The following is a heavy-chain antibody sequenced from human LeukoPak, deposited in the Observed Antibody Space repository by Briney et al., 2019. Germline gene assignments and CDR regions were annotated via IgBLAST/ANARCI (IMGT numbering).Heavy chain of an antibody. CDR3: ARSNYYDSTGYPLDY. Sequence: GGSLRLSCAVSGFTFDNYEMNWVRQAPGKGLEWISYISSSGSTIYYTDSVKGRFTISRDNAKNSLYLQMNSLRAEDTAFYYCARSNYYDSTGYPLDYWGQGTLVTVSS. J-gene: IGHJ4*02. CDR2: ISSSGSTI. D-gene: IGHD3-22*01. V-gene: IGHV3-48*03. CDR1: GFTFDNYE.